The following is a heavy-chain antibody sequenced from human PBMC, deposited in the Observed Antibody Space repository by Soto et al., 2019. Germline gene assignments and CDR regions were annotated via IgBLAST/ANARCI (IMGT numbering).Heavy chain of an antibody. CDR3: ARSQVNGVVPGL. J-gene: IGHJ4*02. D-gene: IGHD2-8*01. CDR2: FHHTGST. Sequence: HVKLQESGPVVVKPSQTLSLTCSVSGDSINSALHYWGWVRQSPGKGLQWIGYFHHTGSTFYNPSLQSRVTFSVDQSQKEFSLNLTSVTAADTAIYFCARSQVNGVVPGLWGQGTLVSVSA. V-gene: IGHV4-30-4*01. CDR1: GDSINSALHY.